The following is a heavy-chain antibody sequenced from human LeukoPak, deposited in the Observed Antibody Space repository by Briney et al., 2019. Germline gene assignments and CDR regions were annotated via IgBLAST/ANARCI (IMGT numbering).Heavy chain of an antibody. CDR3: AKDVGAVATPFDY. J-gene: IGHJ4*02. Sequence: GGSLRLSCAASGFTFSSYGMHWVRQAPGKGLEWVAVIWYDGSNKYYADSVKGRFTISRDNSKNTLYLQMNSLRAEDTAVYYCAKDVGAVATPFDYWGQGTLVTVSS. CDR1: GFTFSSYG. V-gene: IGHV3-33*06. D-gene: IGHD5-12*01. CDR2: IWYDGSNK.